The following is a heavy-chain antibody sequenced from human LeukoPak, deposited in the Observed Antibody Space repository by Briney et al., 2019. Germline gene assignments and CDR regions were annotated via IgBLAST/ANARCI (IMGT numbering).Heavy chain of an antibody. CDR3: AKDLGYCSSTSCYWPFDY. J-gene: IGHJ4*02. D-gene: IGHD2-2*01. CDR1: GFTFSSYA. Sequence: GGSLRLSCAASGFTFSSYAMSRVRQAPGKGLEWVSAISGSGGSTYYADSVKGRFTISRDNSKNTLYLQMNSLRAEDTAVYYCAKDLGYCSSTSCYWPFDYWGQGTLVTVSS. V-gene: IGHV3-23*01. CDR2: ISGSGGST.